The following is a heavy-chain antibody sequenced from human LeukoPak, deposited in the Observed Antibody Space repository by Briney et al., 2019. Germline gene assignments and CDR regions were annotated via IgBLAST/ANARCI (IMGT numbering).Heavy chain of an antibody. CDR1: GFTFSTYA. J-gene: IGHJ6*02. CDR2: IWYDGSNK. CDR3: ARDPSPYGYYYYYGMDV. Sequence: GGSLTLSCAASGFTFSTYAMHWVRQAPGKGLEWVAVIWYDGSNKYYADSVKGRFTISRDNSKNTLYLQMYSLRAEDTAVYYCARDPSPYGYYYYYGMDVWGQGTAVTVSS. D-gene: IGHD2-21*01. V-gene: IGHV3-33*01.